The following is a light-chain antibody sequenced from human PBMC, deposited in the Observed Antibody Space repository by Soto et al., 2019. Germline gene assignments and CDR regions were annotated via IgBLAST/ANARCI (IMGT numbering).Light chain of an antibody. Sequence: DIQMTQSPSSVSASVGDRVTITCRASQGIRSWLAWFQQKPGKAPKLLIYAASSLQSGVPSRFSGSGXGXXXXLXISXLXPXDFATYYCQQANSFPLTFGGGTKVEIK. CDR1: QGIRSW. CDR3: QQANSFPLT. V-gene: IGKV1-12*01. J-gene: IGKJ4*01. CDR2: AAS.